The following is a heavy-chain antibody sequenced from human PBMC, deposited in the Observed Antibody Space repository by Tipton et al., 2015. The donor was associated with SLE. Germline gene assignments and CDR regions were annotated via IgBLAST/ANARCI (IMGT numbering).Heavy chain of an antibody. D-gene: IGHD5-12*01. CDR2: IYHSGST. V-gene: IGHV4-38-2*02. J-gene: IGHJ4*02. Sequence: TLSLTCTVSGYSISSGYYWGWIRQPPGKGLEWIGSIYHSGSTYYNPSLKSRVTISVDTSKNQFSLKLSSVTAADTAVYYCAREPRSGYHDYWGQGTLVIVSS. CDR3: AREPRSGYHDY. CDR1: GYSISSGYY.